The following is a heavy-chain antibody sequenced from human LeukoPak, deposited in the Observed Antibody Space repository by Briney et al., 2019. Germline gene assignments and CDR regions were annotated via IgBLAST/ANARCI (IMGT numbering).Heavy chain of an antibody. CDR1: GGTFSSYD. CDR2: IMPMFGKT. D-gene: IGHD2-2*01. V-gene: IGHV1-69*06. J-gene: IGHJ4*02. Sequence: ASVKVSCKASGGTFSSYDISWVRQAPGQGLEWMGGIMPMFGKTNYARKFQGRVTTTADKATSTAYMELSSLRSEDTAVYYCAGGRTDIVVVPATLRNYFDYWGQGTLVTVSS. CDR3: AGGRTDIVVVPATLRNYFDY.